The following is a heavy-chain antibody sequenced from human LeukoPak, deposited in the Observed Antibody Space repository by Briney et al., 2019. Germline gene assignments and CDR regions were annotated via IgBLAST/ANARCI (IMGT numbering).Heavy chain of an antibody. D-gene: IGHD3-10*01. Sequence: GGSLRLSCAASGFTFSSYAMSWVRQAPGKGLEWVSAISGSGGSTYYADSVKGRFTISRDNAKNSLYLQMNSLRAEDTAVYYCARVWFGELLYAIYFDYWGQGTLVTVSS. V-gene: IGHV3-23*01. CDR1: GFTFSSYA. CDR2: ISGSGGST. J-gene: IGHJ4*02. CDR3: ARVWFGELLYAIYFDY.